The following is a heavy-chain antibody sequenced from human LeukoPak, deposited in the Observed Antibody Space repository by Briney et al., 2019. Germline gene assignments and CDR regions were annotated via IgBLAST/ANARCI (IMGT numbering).Heavy chain of an antibody. CDR3: AREKGIACSSTSCYSFGWFDP. CDR2: IYYSGST. CDR1: GGSISSYY. Sequence: KTSETLSLTCTVSGGSISSYYWSWIRQPPGKGLEWIGYIYYSGSTNYNPSLKSRVTISVDTSKNQFSPQLSSVTAADTAVYYCAREKGIACSSTSCYSFGWFDPWGQGTLVTVSS. D-gene: IGHD2-2*01. V-gene: IGHV4-59*12. J-gene: IGHJ5*02.